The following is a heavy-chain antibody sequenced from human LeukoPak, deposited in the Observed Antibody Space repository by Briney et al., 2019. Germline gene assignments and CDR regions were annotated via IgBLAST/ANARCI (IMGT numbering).Heavy chain of an antibody. J-gene: IGHJ4*02. CDR1: GGSISSSNW. Sequence: SETLSLTCAVSGGSISSSNWWSWVRQPPGKGLEWIGEIYHSGSTNYNPSLKSRVTISVDKSKNQFSLKLSSVTAADTAVYYCAREGPRYCSGGSCPYDYWGQGTLVTVSS. D-gene: IGHD2-15*01. CDR3: AREGPRYCSGGSCPYDY. CDR2: IYHSGST. V-gene: IGHV4-4*02.